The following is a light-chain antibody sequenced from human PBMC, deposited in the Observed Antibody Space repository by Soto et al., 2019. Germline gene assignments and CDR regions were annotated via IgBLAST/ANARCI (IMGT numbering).Light chain of an antibody. CDR2: GAS. CDR3: QQYNNWPQT. CDR1: QSVSSN. Sequence: EIVMTQSPATLSVSPGERATLSCRASQSVSSNLAWYQQKPGQAPRLLIYGASTRATGMPARFSGSGSGTEFTLTISSLQSEDFAVYYCQQYNNWPQTFGQGTKVDNK. J-gene: IGKJ1*01. V-gene: IGKV3-15*01.